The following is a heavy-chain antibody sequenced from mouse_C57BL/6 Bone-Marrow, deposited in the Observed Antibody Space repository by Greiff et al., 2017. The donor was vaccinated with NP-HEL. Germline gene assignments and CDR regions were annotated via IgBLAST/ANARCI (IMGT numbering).Heavy chain of an antibody. D-gene: IGHD2-2*01. CDR2: IGPGSGST. CDR1: GYTFTDYY. J-gene: IGHJ4*01. Sequence: VQLQQSGAELVKPGASVKISCKASGYTFTDYYINWVKQRPGQGLEWIGKIGPGSGSTYYNEKFKGKATLTADKSSSTAYMQLSSLTSEDSAVYFCARSQSVSNLWLRRGDYWGQGTSVTVSS. CDR3: ARSQSVSNLWLRRGDY. V-gene: IGHV1-77*01.